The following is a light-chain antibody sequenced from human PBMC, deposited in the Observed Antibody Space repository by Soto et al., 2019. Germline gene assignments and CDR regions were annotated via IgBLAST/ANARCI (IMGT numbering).Light chain of an antibody. Sequence: DIPMTQSPSTLSASVGDRVTITCRASQSISSWLAWYQQKPGKAPKLLIYKASSLESGVPSRFSGSGSGTEFTLTISSLQPDYFATYYCQQYNSYSPWTFGQGTKVEIK. CDR1: QSISSW. CDR3: QQYNSYSPWT. J-gene: IGKJ1*01. CDR2: KAS. V-gene: IGKV1-5*03.